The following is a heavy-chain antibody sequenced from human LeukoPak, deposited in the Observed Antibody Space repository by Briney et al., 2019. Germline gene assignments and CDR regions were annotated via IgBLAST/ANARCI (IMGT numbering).Heavy chain of an antibody. CDR2: IYSGGST. V-gene: IGHV3-66*01. Sequence: GGSLRLSCAVSGFTVTTNSMSWVRQAPGKGLKWVSVIYSGGSTYYADSVKDRFTISRDYSKNTLYLQMNSLRAKDTAVYYCARDPGGWGNFDYWGQGTLVTVSS. J-gene: IGHJ4*02. D-gene: IGHD6-19*01. CDR1: GFTVTTNS. CDR3: ARDPGGWGNFDY.